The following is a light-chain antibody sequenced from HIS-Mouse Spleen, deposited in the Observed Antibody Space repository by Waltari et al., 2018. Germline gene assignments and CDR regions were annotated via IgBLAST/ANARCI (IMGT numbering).Light chain of an antibody. Sequence: SALTLPPPPSGTPGPGLTTTFSCCGPAFPRNYVYWYQQHPGTAPKLLIYRNNQRPSGVPDRFSGSRSGTLASLAISGPRVEDEADYYCESWDDSLSGTVFGGGTKLTVL. J-gene: IGLJ2*01. CDR1: GPAFPRNY. CDR3: ESWDDSLSGTV. CDR2: RNN. V-gene: IGLV1-47*01.